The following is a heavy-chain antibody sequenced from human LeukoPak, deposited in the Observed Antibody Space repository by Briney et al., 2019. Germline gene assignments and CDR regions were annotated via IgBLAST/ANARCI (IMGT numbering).Heavy chain of an antibody. D-gene: IGHD3-3*01. Sequence: GGSLRLSCAASGFTFDDYTMHWVRQAPGKGLEWVSLISWDGGSTYYADSVKGRFTISRDNSKNSLYLQMNSLRTEDTASYYCAKDRGAYYDFWSGFYDYWGQGTLVTVSS. CDR2: ISWDGGST. CDR3: AKDRGAYYDFWSGFYDY. V-gene: IGHV3-43*01. CDR1: GFTFDDYT. J-gene: IGHJ4*02.